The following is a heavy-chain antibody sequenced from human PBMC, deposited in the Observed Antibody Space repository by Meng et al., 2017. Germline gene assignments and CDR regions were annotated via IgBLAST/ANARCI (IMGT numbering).Heavy chain of an antibody. D-gene: IGHD3-22*01. J-gene: IGHJ4*02. V-gene: IGHV1-46*01. CDR1: GYTFTSYY. CDR2: INPSGGST. CDR3: ARDWYDSSGYYLV. Sequence: QVQLVQSGAEVKKPGASVKISCKASGYTFTSYYIHWVRQAPGQGLEWMGIINPSGGSTSYAQKFKGRVTMTRDTSTSTVYMEMSSLRSEDTAVYYCARDWYDSSGYYLVWDQGTLVTVSS.